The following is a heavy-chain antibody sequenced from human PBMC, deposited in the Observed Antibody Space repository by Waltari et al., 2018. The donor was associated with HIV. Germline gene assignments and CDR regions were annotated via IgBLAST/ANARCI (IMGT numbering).Heavy chain of an antibody. CDR1: GFTFSSYA. CDR2: KSYDGSNK. Sequence: QVQLVESGGGVVQPGRSLRLSCAASGFTFSSYAMHWVRQAPGKGLEWVAVKSYDGSNKYYADSLKGRFTISRDNSKNTLYLQMNSLRAEDTAVYYCARGGGYSSSYYFDYWGQGTLVTVSS. D-gene: IGHD5-12*01. V-gene: IGHV3-30-3*01. CDR3: ARGGGYSSSYYFDY. J-gene: IGHJ4*02.